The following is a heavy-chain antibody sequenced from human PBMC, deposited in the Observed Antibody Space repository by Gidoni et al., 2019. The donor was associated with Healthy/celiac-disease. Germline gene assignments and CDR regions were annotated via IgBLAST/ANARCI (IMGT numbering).Heavy chain of an antibody. Sequence: EVQLLESGGGVVQPGGSLRPSCSASGFTFSSYAMSWVRQAPGKGLEWVSAISGSGGSTYYADSVKGRFTISRDNSKNTLYLQMNSLRAEDTAVYYCAKHLTAARLVAFDIWGQGTMVTVSS. CDR3: AKHLTAARLVAFDI. J-gene: IGHJ3*02. CDR2: ISGSGGST. CDR1: GFTFSSYA. V-gene: IGHV3-23*01. D-gene: IGHD6-6*01.